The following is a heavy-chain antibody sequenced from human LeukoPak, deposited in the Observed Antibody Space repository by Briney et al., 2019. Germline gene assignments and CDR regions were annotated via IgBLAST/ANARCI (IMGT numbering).Heavy chain of an antibody. CDR2: IYYSGST. Sequence: PSETLSLTCTVPGGSISSYYWSWIRQPPGKGLEWVGYIYYSGSTNYNPSLKSRVTISVDTSKNQFSLKLSSVTAADTAVYYCASHHFQRGYSGYRDYGDYGYYFDYWGQGTLVTVSS. D-gene: IGHD5-12*01. V-gene: IGHV4-59*01. CDR1: GGSISSYY. CDR3: ASHHFQRGYSGYRDYGDYGYYFDY. J-gene: IGHJ4*02.